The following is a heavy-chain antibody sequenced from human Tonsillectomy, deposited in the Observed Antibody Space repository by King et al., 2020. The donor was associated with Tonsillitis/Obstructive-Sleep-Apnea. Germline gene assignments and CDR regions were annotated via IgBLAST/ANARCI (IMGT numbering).Heavy chain of an antibody. J-gene: IGHJ6*02. Sequence: EVQLVESGGGLVKPGGSLRLSCAASGFTFSSYSINWVRQAPGKGLEWVSSISSSSSYIYYADSIKGRFTISRDNAKNSLYLQMNSLRAEDTAVYYCARDWGGVGATSYYYYGMDVWGQGTTVTVSS. CDR3: ARDWGGVGATSYYYYGMDV. CDR1: GFTFSSYS. D-gene: IGHD1-26*01. V-gene: IGHV3-21*01. CDR2: ISSSSSYI.